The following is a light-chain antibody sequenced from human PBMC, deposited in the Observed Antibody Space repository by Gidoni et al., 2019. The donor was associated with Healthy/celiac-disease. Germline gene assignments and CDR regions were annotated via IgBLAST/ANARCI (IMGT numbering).Light chain of an antibody. Sequence: DIKMTQSPSTLSASVGDRVTITCRASQSISSWLAWYQQKPGKAPKLLIYKASSLESGVPSRFSGSGSGTEFTLTISSLQPDDFATYYCQQYNSNPLTFXGXTKVEIK. V-gene: IGKV1-5*03. CDR2: KAS. CDR3: QQYNSNPLT. J-gene: IGKJ4*01. CDR1: QSISSW.